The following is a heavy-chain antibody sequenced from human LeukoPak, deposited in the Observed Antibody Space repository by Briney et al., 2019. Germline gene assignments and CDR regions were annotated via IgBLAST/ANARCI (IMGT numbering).Heavy chain of an antibody. D-gene: IGHD3-10*01. Sequence: SVKLSCKASVATFSSYGISWVRQPPAQGLEWMGGINPISGTANYAQKFQGRVTITADESTSTAYMELSRLRSEDTAVYYCAAEGSGSYLLTYYFDYWGQGTLVTASS. CDR3: AAEGSGSYLLTYYFDY. CDR2: INPISGTA. CDR1: VATFSSYG. V-gene: IGHV1-69*13. J-gene: IGHJ4*02.